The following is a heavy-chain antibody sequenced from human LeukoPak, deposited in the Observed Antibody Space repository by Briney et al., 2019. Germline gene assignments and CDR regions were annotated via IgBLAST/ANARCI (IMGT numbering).Heavy chain of an antibody. J-gene: IGHJ6*03. Sequence: SVKVSCKASGGTFSSYAISWVRQAPGQGLEWMGRIIPILGIANYAQKFQGRVTITADESTSTAYMEVSSLRSEDTAVYYCARAPVVPAAKKFFFYYYMDVWGKGTTVTVSS. CDR3: ARAPVVPAAKKFFFYYYMDV. D-gene: IGHD2-2*01. CDR2: IIPILGIA. CDR1: GGTFSSYA. V-gene: IGHV1-69*04.